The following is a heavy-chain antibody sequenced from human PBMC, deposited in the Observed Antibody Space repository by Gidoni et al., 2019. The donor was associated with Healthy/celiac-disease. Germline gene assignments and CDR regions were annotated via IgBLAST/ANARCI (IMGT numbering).Heavy chain of an antibody. V-gene: IGHV1-69*06. CDR1: GGTFSSYA. J-gene: IGHJ4*02. CDR2: IIPIFGTA. CDR3: ARSPYDSSGYYYGGGFYFDY. D-gene: IGHD3-22*01. Sequence: QVQLVQSGAEVKKPGSSVKVSCKASGGTFSSYAISWVRQALGQGLEWMGGIIPIFGTANYAQKFQGRVTITADKSTSTAYMELSSLRSEDTAVYYCARSPYDSSGYYYGGGFYFDYWGQGTLVTVSS.